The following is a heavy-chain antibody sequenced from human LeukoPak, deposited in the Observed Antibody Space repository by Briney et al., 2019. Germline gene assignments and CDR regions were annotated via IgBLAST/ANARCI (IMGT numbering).Heavy chain of an antibody. Sequence: KPSETLSLTCTVSGGSISSYYWSWIRQPPGKGLEWIGYIYYSGSTNYNPSLKSRVTISVDTSKNQFSLKLSSVTAADTAVYYCARVRGTDAFDIWGQGTMVTVSS. J-gene: IGHJ3*02. D-gene: IGHD1-1*01. CDR1: GGSISSYY. CDR3: ARVRGTDAFDI. V-gene: IGHV4-59*01. CDR2: IYYSGST.